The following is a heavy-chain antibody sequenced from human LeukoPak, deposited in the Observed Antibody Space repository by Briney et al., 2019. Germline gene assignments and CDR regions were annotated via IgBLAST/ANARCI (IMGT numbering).Heavy chain of an antibody. D-gene: IGHD6-13*01. V-gene: IGHV1-46*01. CDR2: ISPSGGST. CDR1: GYTFTSYY. Sequence: GASVKLSCKASGYTFTSYYMHWLRQAPGHGLEGMGIISPSGGSTDYAQKFQGRVTMTRDVSTSTVYMELSSLRSDDTAVYFCARVGQIGAVADYWGQGTLVTVSS. CDR3: ARVGQIGAVADY. J-gene: IGHJ4*02.